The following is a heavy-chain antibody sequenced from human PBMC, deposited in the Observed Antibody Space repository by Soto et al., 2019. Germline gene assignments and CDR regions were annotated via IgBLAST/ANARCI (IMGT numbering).Heavy chain of an antibody. CDR3: ARSEEGDTPYYYYGIDV. D-gene: IGHD1-26*01. J-gene: IGHJ6*04. V-gene: IGHV1-69*13. Sequence: SVKVSCKASGGTFSSYAISWVRQAPGQGLEWMGGIIPIFGTADYAQKFQGRVTITADESTSTAYMELSSLRSEDTAVYYCARSEEGDTPYYYYGIDVWGEGTTVAVYS. CDR2: IIPIFGTA. CDR1: GGTFSSYA.